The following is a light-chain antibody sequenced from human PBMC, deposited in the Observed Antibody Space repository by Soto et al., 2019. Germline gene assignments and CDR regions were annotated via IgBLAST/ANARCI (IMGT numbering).Light chain of an antibody. CDR2: DTS. Sequence: EIVVTQSPATLSVSPGERVTLSCRASESVSSSLAWYQQRPGQAPRLLIYDTSTRAPGIAATFSGTESGTGSTLTISSLQSEDVAVYYCQQYVHWPPGAFGQGTKVEIE. CDR3: QQYVHWPPGA. V-gene: IGKV3-15*01. CDR1: ESVSSS. J-gene: IGKJ1*01.